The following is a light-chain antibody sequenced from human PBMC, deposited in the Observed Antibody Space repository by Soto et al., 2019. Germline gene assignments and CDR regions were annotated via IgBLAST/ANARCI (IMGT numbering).Light chain of an antibody. CDR2: EAS. J-gene: IGKJ5*01. CDR3: QQLNTLPFT. Sequence: DIQMTQSPSSLSASVVDIVTITSQASQDISNYLNWYQQKPGKAPKPMIYEASTLQSGVPSRFSGSGSGTEFTLTISGLLPEDFATYHCQQLNTLPFTFGQGTRLEIK. CDR1: QDISNY. V-gene: IGKV1-9*01.